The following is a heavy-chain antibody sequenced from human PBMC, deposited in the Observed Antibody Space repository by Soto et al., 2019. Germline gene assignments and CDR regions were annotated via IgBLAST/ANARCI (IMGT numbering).Heavy chain of an antibody. V-gene: IGHV3-23*01. D-gene: IGHD3-22*01. Sequence: EVQLLESGGGLVQPGGSLRLSCAASGFTFSSYDMSWVRQAPGKGLEWVSAISGSGGSTYYADSVKGRFTISRDNSKNPRYLQMNCRRAEDTDVYYCAKGPYYYDGSAYYGYWGQGALVTVSS. J-gene: IGHJ4*02. CDR2: ISGSGGST. CDR3: AKGPYYYDGSAYYGY. CDR1: GFTFSSYD.